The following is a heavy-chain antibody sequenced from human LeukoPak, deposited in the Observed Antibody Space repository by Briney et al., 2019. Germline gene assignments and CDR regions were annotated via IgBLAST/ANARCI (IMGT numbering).Heavy chain of an antibody. J-gene: IGHJ4*02. Sequence: SGTLSLTCTVSGGSFSGYYWTWIRQPPGKGLEWIGYIYSSGGAIYNPSLKSRVTMSVDTSNNQFTLKLKSVTAADTAVYYCARQGDTAYHYVDYWGQGTLVTVSS. CDR1: GGSFSGYY. CDR2: IYSSGGA. D-gene: IGHD5-18*01. V-gene: IGHV4-4*09. CDR3: ARQGDTAYHYVDY.